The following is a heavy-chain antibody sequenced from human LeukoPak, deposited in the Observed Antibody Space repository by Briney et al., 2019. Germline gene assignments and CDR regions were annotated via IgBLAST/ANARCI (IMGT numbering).Heavy chain of an antibody. CDR3: ARGPRYSSSWTHYNYYGMDV. Sequence: ASETLSLTCAVYGGSFSGYYWSWIRQPPGKGLEWIGEINHSGSTNYNPSLKSRVTISVDTSKNQFSLKLSSVTAADTAVYYCARGPRYSSSWTHYNYYGMDVWGQGTTVTVSS. D-gene: IGHD6-13*01. J-gene: IGHJ6*02. CDR2: INHSGST. V-gene: IGHV4-34*01. CDR1: GGSFSGYY.